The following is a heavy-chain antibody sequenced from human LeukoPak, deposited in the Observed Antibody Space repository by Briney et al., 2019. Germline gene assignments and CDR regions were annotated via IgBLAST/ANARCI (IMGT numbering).Heavy chain of an antibody. CDR2: ISYDGSNK. J-gene: IGHJ6*02. CDR3: ARVSGSSYYYYGMDV. D-gene: IGHD1-26*01. CDR1: GFTFSSYA. V-gene: IGHV3-30-3*01. Sequence: GGSLRLSCAASGFTFSSYAMHWVRQAPGKGLEWVAVISYDGSNKYYADSVKGRFTISRDNSKNTLYLQMNSLRAEDTAVYYCARVSGSSYYYYGMDVWGQGTTVTVSS.